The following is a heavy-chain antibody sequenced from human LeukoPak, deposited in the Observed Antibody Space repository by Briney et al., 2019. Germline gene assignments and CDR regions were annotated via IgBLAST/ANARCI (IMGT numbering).Heavy chain of an antibody. J-gene: IGHJ4*02. CDR2: IKQDGSEK. CDR1: RFTFSNYW. CDR3: ARDLGRFDY. Sequence: GGSLRLSCVASRFTFSNYWMSWVRQAPGKGLEWVANIKQDGSEKYYVDSVKGRFTISRDNAKNSLYLQMNSLRAEDTAVYYCARDLGRFDYWGQGTLVTVSS. V-gene: IGHV3-7*01. D-gene: IGHD7-27*01.